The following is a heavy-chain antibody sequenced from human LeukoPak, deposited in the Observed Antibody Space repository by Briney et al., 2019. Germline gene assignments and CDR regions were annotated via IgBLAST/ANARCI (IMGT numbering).Heavy chain of an antibody. CDR2: IKSKSDGGTT. V-gene: IGHV3-15*01. CDR1: GFTFSNAW. D-gene: IGHD4-17*01. Sequence: GGSLRLSCAASGFTFSNAWMSWVRQAPGKGLEWVGLIKSKSDGGTTDYAAPVKGRFTLSRDDSKNTLYLQMNSLKTEDTAVYYCTDLDYGDSSFGYWGQGTLVTVSS. CDR3: TDLDYGDSSFGY. J-gene: IGHJ4*02.